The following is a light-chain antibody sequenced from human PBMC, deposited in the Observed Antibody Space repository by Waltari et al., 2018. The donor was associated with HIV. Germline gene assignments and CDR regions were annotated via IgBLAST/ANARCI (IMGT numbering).Light chain of an antibody. J-gene: IGLJ3*02. V-gene: IGLV2-14*03. CDR2: DVT. CDR3: TSFTPTTAWV. CDR1: SSDLGGYDY. Sequence: QSALTQPASVSGSLGQSITFSCPGTSSDLGGYDYVSWYQQHPGEAPKIIIYDVTNRPSGISDRFSGSKSGDTASLTISGLQAEEEADYYCTSFTPTTAWVFDGGTKLTVL.